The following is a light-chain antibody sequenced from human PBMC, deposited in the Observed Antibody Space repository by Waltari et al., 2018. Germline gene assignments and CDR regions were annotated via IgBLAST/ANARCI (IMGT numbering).Light chain of an antibody. Sequence: QSALTQPPSASGSPGQSVTISCTGTSSDVGGFDYVSWYQQHPGKVPRLMIYEVSKRPSGGPDRFPGSKSGNTASLTVSGLQVEDEADYYCSSFAGSSQMLFGGGTKLTVL. V-gene: IGLV2-8*01. CDR1: SSDVGGFDY. J-gene: IGLJ2*01. CDR3: SSFAGSSQML. CDR2: EVS.